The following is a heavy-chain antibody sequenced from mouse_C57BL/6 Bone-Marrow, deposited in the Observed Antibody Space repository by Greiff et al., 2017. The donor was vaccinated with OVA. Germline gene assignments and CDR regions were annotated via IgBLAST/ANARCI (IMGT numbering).Heavy chain of an antibody. CDR3: TRKGPLLDLDY. CDR1: GFTFSSYA. D-gene: IGHD1-1*01. J-gene: IGHJ2*01. Sequence: EVQVVESGEGLVKPGGSLKLSCAASGFTFSSYAMSWVRQTPEKRLEWVAYISSGGDYIYYADTVKGRFTISRDNARNTLYLQMSSLKSEDTAMYYCTRKGPLLDLDYWGQGTTLTVSS. V-gene: IGHV5-9-1*02. CDR2: ISSGGDYI.